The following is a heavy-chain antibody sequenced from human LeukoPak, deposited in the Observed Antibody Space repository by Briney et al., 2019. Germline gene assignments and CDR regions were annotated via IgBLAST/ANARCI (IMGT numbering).Heavy chain of an antibody. CDR3: AREIARRWSRDALDF. D-gene: IGHD6-13*01. J-gene: IGHJ3*01. Sequence: GGSLRLSCAASGFTFSSYSMNWVRQAPGKGLEWVSSISSSSSYIYYADSVKGRFTISRDSAKNSLYLQMNSLRAEDTAVYYCAREIARRWSRDALDFWGQGTMVTVSS. V-gene: IGHV3-21*01. CDR2: ISSSSSYI. CDR1: GFTFSSYS.